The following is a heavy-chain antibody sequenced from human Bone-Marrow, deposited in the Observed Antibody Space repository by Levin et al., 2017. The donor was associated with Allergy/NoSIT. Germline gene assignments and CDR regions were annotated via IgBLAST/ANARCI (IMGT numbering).Heavy chain of an antibody. J-gene: IGHJ6*02. D-gene: IGHD5-18*01. CDR1: GFSLSTSGMS. V-gene: IGHV2-70*11. CDR3: ARNPHLGYNYGYYYGLDV. CDR2: IDWDDDK. Sequence: SGPTLVKPTQTLTLTCALSGFSLSTSGMSVSWIRPPPGKALEWLARIDWDDDKYYSTSLRTRLTISKDTSKNQVVLTMTNMDPVDTATYYCARNPHLGYNYGYYYGLDVWGQGTTVTVSS.